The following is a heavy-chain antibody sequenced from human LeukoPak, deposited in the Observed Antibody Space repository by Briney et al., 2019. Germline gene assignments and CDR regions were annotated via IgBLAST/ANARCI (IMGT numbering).Heavy chain of an antibody. CDR1: GYTFTGYY. CDR2: INPNSGGT. J-gene: IGHJ5*02. Sequence: ASVKVSCKASGYTFTGYYMHWVRQAPGQGLEWMGWINPNSGGTNYAQKFQGRVTMTRDTSISTAYMELSRLRSDDTAVYYCARCRISAENWFDPWGQGTLVTVSS. V-gene: IGHV1-2*02. CDR3: ARCRISAENWFDP. D-gene: IGHD3-10*01.